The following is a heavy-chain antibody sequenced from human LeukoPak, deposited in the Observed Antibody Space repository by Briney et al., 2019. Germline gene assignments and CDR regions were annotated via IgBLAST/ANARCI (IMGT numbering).Heavy chain of an antibody. D-gene: IGHD6-19*01. CDR2: ISYDGSNK. V-gene: IGHV3-30-3*01. CDR1: GFTFSSYA. Sequence: GGSLRLSCAASGFTFSSYAMHWVRQAPGKGLEWVAVISYDGSNKYYADSVEGRFTISRDNSKNTLYLQVSSLRAADTAVYYCARDSSVAGTPPWSGGDYWGQGTLVTVSS. J-gene: IGHJ4*02. CDR3: ARDSSVAGTPPWSGGDY.